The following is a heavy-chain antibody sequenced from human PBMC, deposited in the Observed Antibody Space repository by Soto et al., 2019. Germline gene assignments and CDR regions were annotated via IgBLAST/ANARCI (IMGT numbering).Heavy chain of an antibody. CDR2: INPDTGST. V-gene: IGHV1-46*01. CDR1: GYQFTGSY. J-gene: IGHJ4*02. CDR3: ARQYCSGTSCYWYFDF. Sequence: QVRLVQSGAEVQRPGASLNISCQATGYQFTGSYLHWVRRAPGHGLQWMGMINPDTGSTTYAETFQGRVAMSTDRSAGTVYLCLGSLRSDDTATYYCARQYCSGTSCYWYFDFWGQGTLVTVSS. D-gene: IGHD2-2*01.